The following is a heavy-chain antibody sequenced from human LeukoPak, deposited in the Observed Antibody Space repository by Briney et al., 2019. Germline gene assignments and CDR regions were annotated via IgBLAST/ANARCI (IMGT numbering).Heavy chain of an antibody. J-gene: IGHJ4*02. CDR2: ISSSSTI. Sequence: PGGSLRLSCAASGFTFSSYSMNWVRQAPGKGLEWVSYISSSSTIYYADSVKGRFTISRDNAKNSLYLQMNSLRAEDTAMYYCARADSSSWPLDYWGQGTLVTVSS. V-gene: IGHV3-48*01. D-gene: IGHD6-13*01. CDR1: GFTFSSYS. CDR3: ARADSSSWPLDY.